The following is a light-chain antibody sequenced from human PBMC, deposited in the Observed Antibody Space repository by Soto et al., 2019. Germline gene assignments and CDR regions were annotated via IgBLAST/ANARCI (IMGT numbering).Light chain of an antibody. CDR1: QSVSSSY. CDR3: QHYGSSPCT. CDR2: RTF. V-gene: IGKV3-20*01. J-gene: IGKJ3*01. Sequence: EIVLTQSPGTLSLSPGERATLSCRASQSVSSSYLAWFQQIPGQAPRLLIHRTFSRATGIPDRFSGSGSGTAFTVTISRMEPEGFAVYYCQHYGSSPCTFGPGTKVDIK.